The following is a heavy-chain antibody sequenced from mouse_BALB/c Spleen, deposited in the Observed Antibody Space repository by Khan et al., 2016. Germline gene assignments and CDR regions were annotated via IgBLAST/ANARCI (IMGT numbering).Heavy chain of an antibody. J-gene: IGHJ2*01. CDR2: ISYSGST. CDR3: ASRNWDVDY. V-gene: IGHV3-2*02. CDR1: GYSIALDYA. D-gene: IGHD4-1*02. Sequence: EGQCEEGGRGRGKKDKLLSRRGTVRGYSIALDYAWTWIRQFPGNKLEWMGYISYSGSTSYNPSLKSRISITRDTSKNQFFLQLNSVTTEDTATYYCASRNWDVDYWGQGTTLTVSS.